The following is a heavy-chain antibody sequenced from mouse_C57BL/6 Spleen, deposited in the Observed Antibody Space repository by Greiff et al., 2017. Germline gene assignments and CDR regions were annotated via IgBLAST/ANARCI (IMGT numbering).Heavy chain of an antibody. V-gene: IGHV5-16*01. CDR3: ARAGDGSYAMDY. D-gene: IGHD2-3*01. CDR2: INYDGSST. J-gene: IGHJ4*01. Sequence: EVNLVESEGGLVQPGSSMKLSCTASGFTFSDYYMAWVRQVPEKGLEWVANINYDGSSTYYLDSLKSRFIISRDNAKNILYLQMSSLKSEDTATYYCARAGDGSYAMDYWGQGTSVTVSS. CDR1: GFTFSDYY.